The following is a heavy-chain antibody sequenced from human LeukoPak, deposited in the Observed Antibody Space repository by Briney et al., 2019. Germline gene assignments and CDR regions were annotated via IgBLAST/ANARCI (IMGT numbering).Heavy chain of an antibody. Sequence: SETLSLTCTVSGGSISTSYWSWIRQPPGKGLEWIGYIYYSGSTNYNPSLKSRVTISVDTSKNQFSLKLSSVTAADTAVYYCASSGFRYYYDMDVWGKGTPVTVSS. CDR3: ASSGFRYYYDMDV. D-gene: IGHD5-12*01. CDR2: IYYSGST. CDR1: GGSISTSY. J-gene: IGHJ6*03. V-gene: IGHV4-59*01.